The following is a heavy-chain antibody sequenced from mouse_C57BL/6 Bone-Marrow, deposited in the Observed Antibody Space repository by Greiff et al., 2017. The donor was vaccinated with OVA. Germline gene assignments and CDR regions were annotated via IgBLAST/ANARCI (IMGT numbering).Heavy chain of an antibody. CDR1: GFNIKDDY. D-gene: IGHD1-1*01. CDR2: IDPENGDT. V-gene: IGHV14-4*01. CDR3: TTSGTTVVGNYFDY. J-gene: IGHJ2*01. Sequence: VQLQQSGAELVRPGASVKLSCTASGFNIKDDYMHWVKQRPEQGLAWIGWIDPENGDTEYASKFQGKATITADTSSNTAYLQLSSLTSEDTAVYYCTTSGTTVVGNYFDYWGQGTTLTVSS.